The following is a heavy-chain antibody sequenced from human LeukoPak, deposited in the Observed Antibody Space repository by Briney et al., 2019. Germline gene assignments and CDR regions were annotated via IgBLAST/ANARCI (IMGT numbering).Heavy chain of an antibody. Sequence: GGSLRLSCAASRFTFSRYGMHWVRQAPGKGLEWVAFIRYDGSNKYYADSVKGRFTISRDNSKNTLYLQMNSLRAEDTAVYYCASSQVVTMVRGVIEIDYWGQGTLVTVSS. CDR2: IRYDGSNK. CDR1: RFTFSRYG. J-gene: IGHJ4*02. V-gene: IGHV3-30*02. CDR3: ASSQVVTMVRGVIEIDY. D-gene: IGHD3-10*01.